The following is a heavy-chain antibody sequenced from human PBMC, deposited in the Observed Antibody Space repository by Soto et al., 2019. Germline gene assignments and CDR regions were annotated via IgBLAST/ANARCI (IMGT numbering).Heavy chain of an antibody. V-gene: IGHV1-3*01. J-gene: IGHJ6*02. D-gene: IGHD6-19*01. Sequence: QVQLVQSGAEVKKPGASVKVSCKASGYTFTSYAMHWVRQAPGQRLEWMGWINAGNGNTKYSQKFQGRVTITRDTSASTAYXELSSLRXEXTXVYXXXXDISGLSGHYYYGMDVWGQGTTVTVSS. CDR2: INAGNGNT. CDR3: XXDISGLSGHYYYGMDV. CDR1: GYTFTSYA.